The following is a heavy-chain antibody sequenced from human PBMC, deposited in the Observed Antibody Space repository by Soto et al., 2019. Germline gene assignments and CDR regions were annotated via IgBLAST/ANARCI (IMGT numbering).Heavy chain of an antibody. CDR1: GFTFDDYA. Sequence: GGSLRLSCAASGFTFDDYAMHWVRQAPGKGLEWVSGISWNSGSIGYADSVKGRFTISRDNAKNSLYLQMNSLRAEDTALYYCAKDLGARTIFGVFIYAFDYWGQGT. J-gene: IGHJ4*02. V-gene: IGHV3-9*01. CDR3: AKDLGARTIFGVFIYAFDY. D-gene: IGHD3-3*01. CDR2: ISWNSGSI.